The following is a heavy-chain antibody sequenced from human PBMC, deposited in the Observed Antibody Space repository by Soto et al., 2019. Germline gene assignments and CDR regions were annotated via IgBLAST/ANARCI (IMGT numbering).Heavy chain of an antibody. J-gene: IGHJ4*02. CDR3: ARESEDLTSNFDY. CDR2: ISSTTNYI. V-gene: IGHV3-21*01. Sequence: PGGSLRLSCAASGFTFTRYSMNWVRQAPGKGLEWVSSISSTTNYIYYADSMKGRFTVSRDDAKNSVYLEMNSLSAEDTAVYYCARESEDLTSNFDYWGQGTLVTVSS. CDR1: GFTFTRYS.